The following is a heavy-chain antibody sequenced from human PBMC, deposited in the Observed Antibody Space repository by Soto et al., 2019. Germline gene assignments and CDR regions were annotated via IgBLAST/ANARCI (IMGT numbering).Heavy chain of an antibody. Sequence: GGSLRLSCAASGFTFDDYTMHWVRQAPGKGLEWVSLISWDGGSTYYADSVKGRFTISRDNSKNSLYLQMNSLRTEDTALYYCAKDSSDITGTDKPGYNWFDPWGQGTLVTVSS. V-gene: IGHV3-43*01. CDR3: AKDSSDITGTDKPGYNWFDP. CDR1: GFTFDDYT. D-gene: IGHD1-20*01. J-gene: IGHJ5*02. CDR2: ISWDGGST.